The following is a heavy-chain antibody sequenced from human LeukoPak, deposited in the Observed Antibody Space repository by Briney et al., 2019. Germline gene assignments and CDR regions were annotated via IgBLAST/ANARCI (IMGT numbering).Heavy chain of an antibody. CDR2: IIPIFGTA. CDR1: GGTFSSYA. J-gene: IGHJ5*02. V-gene: IGHV1-69*05. Sequence: GASVKVSCKASGGTFSSYAISWVRQAPGQGLEWMGGIIPIFGTANYAQKFKGRVRITTAEYTSTAYMELSSLRSEDTAGYYWARVWEECYYGSGSYVSWFDPWGQGTLVTVSS. D-gene: IGHD3-10*01. CDR3: ARVWEECYYGSGSYVSWFDP.